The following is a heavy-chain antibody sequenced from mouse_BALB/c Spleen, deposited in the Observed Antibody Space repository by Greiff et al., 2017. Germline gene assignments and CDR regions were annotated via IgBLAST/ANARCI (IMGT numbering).Heavy chain of an antibody. CDR2: ISSGGST. CDR3: ARGRDGNYFFAY. V-gene: IGHV5-6-5*01. CDR1: GFTFSSYA. D-gene: IGHD2-1*01. J-gene: IGHJ3*01. Sequence: EVKVVESGGGLVKPGGSLKLSCAASGFTFSSYAMSWVRQTPEKRLEWVASISSGGSTYYPDSVKGRFTISRDNARNILYLQMSSLRSEDTAMYYCARGRDGNYFFAYWGQGTLVTVSA.